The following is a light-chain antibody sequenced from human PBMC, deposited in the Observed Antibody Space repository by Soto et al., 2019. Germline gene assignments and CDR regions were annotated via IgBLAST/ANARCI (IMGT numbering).Light chain of an antibody. J-gene: IGKJ5*01. V-gene: IGKV3-20*01. CDR1: QSVSSSY. Sequence: EIVLTQSPGTLSLSPGERVTLSCRASQSVSSSYLAWYQQKTGQAPRLLMYGASSRATGTPDRFSGSGSGTDFTFPISRLEPENFAMYYCQKYGSSPITFGQGTRLEIK. CDR2: GAS. CDR3: QKYGSSPIT.